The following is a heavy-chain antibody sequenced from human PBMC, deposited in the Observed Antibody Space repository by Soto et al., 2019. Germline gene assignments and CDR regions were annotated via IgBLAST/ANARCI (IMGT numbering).Heavy chain of an antibody. V-gene: IGHV3-23*01. CDR3: AKDKGDPTYYFDY. CDR1: GFTFSSYA. D-gene: IGHD3-16*01. J-gene: IGHJ4*02. CDR2: ISGSGGST. Sequence: GGSLRLSCAASGFTFSSYAMSWVRQAPGKGLEWVSAISGSGGSTYYADPVKGRFTISRDNSKNTLYLQMNSLRAEDTAVYYCAKDKGDPTYYFDYWGQGTLVTVSS.